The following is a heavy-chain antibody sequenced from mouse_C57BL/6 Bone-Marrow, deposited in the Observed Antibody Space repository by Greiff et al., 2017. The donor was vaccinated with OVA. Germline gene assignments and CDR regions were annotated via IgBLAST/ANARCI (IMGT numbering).Heavy chain of an antibody. V-gene: IGHV14-4*01. CDR2: IDPENGDT. CDR1: GFNIKDDY. J-gene: IGHJ2*01. CDR3: TRIYY. Sequence: EVQRVESGAELVRPGASVKLSCTASGFNIKDDYMHWVKQRPEQGLEWIGWIDPENGDTEYASKFQGKATITADTSSNTAYLQLSSRTSEDTAVYYCTRIYYWGQGTTLTVSS.